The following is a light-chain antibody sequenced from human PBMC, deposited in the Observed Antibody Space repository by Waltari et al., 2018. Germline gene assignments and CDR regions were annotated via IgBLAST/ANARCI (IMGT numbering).Light chain of an antibody. V-gene: IGKV3-15*01. CDR2: GAV. CDR1: QSVSTD. J-gene: IGKJ4*01. CDR3: QQYNKWLT. Sequence: MTQSPATLSVSPGERVPLPCRASQSVSTDLAWYQQRPGQAPRLLIHGAVTRATGIPARFSGRGSGTEFTLTISSLQSEDSAVYYCQQYNKWLTFGGGTKVEI.